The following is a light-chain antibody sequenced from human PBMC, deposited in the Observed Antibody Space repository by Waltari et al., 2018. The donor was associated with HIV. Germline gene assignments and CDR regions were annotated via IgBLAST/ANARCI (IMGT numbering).Light chain of an antibody. CDR3: QQYIGSPRT. J-gene: IGKJ1*01. V-gene: IGKV3-20*01. CDR1: QTISSTY. CDR2: CAS. Sequence: EIALTQSPGTLSLSPGERATLSCRASQTISSTYLAWYQQKPGQAPRLLIYCASSRATGIPDRFSGSGSGTDFTLTISSLEPEDCAVYYCQQYIGSPRTFGQGTKVELK.